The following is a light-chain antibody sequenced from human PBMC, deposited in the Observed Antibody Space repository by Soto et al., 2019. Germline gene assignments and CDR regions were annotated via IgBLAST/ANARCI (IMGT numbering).Light chain of an antibody. CDR1: QSVLYSSNNKNY. J-gene: IGKJ2*01. V-gene: IGKV4-1*01. CDR2: WAS. Sequence: DIVMTQSPDSLAVSLGERATINCKSSQSVLYSSNNKNYLVWYQKNTGQTPKLLIYWASTRDSGVPDLFSGSGSWTDFTLPISSLQAEDVAFYYCQQYYRPPYTFGQGTRLEIK. CDR3: QQYYRPPYT.